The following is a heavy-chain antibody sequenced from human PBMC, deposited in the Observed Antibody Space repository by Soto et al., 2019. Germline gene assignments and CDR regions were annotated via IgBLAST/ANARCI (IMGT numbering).Heavy chain of an antibody. CDR3: ARIIYSSGWYVDY. V-gene: IGHV5-10-1*01. D-gene: IGHD6-19*01. CDR2: IDPSDSYT. Sequence: GEPLRISCKGSGDSFTSYWISWVRQMPGKGLEWMGRIDPSDSYTNYRPSFQGHVTISADKSISTAYLQWSSLKASDTAMYYCARIIYSSGWYVDYWGQGTLVTVSS. J-gene: IGHJ4*02. CDR1: GDSFTSYW.